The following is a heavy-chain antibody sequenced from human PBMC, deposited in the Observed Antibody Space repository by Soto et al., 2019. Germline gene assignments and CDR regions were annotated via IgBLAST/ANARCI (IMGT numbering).Heavy chain of an antibody. D-gene: IGHD3-10*01. V-gene: IGHV3-9*01. CDR3: AKDYGSGSYYNVVDY. CDR1: GFTFDDYA. Sequence: GGSLRLSCAASGFTFDDYAMHWVRQAPGKGLEWVSGISWNSGSIGYADSVKGRFTISRDNAKNSLYLQMNSLRAEDTALYYCAKDYGSGSYYNVVDYWGQGTLVTVSS. J-gene: IGHJ4*02. CDR2: ISWNSGSI.